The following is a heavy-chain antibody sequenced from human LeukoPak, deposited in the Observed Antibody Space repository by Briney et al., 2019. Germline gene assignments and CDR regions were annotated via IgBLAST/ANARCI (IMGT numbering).Heavy chain of an antibody. Sequence: GGSLRLSCAASGFTFSIYGMSWVRQAPGRGLEWVSAMSGSGGSTYYAGSVKGRFTISRDNSKNTLYLQMNSLRAEDTAVYFCARWYSASYYNDFVDFFDYWGQGTLVTVSS. J-gene: IGHJ4*02. CDR2: MSGSGGST. V-gene: IGHV3-23*01. D-gene: IGHD1-26*01. CDR3: ARWYSASYYNDFVDFFDY. CDR1: GFTFSIYG.